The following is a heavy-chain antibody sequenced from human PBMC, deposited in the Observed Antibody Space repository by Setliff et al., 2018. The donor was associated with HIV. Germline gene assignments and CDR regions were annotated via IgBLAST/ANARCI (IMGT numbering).Heavy chain of an antibody. Sequence: GGSLRLSCAASGFTFSSYSMNWVRQAPGKGLEWVSYISSSSSTIYYADSVKGRFTISRDNAKNSLYLQMNSLRAEDTAVYSQYGSGSIAALVHYYGMDVWGQGTTVTVSS. V-gene: IGHV3-48*01. D-gene: IGHD3-10*01. J-gene: IGHJ6*02. CDR2: ISSSSSTI. CDR1: GFTFSSYS. CDR3: YGSGSIAALVHYYGMDV.